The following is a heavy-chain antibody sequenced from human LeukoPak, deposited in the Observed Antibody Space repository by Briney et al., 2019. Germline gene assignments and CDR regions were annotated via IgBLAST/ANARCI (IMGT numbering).Heavy chain of an antibody. D-gene: IGHD1-1*01. V-gene: IGHV3-11*05. CDR1: GFTFSDYY. J-gene: IGHJ4*02. CDR3: ARDGNGHFDY. Sequence: PGGSLRLSCAASGFTFSDYYMSWIRQAPGEGLEWVSYISSSSSYTKYADSVKGRFTISRDNAKNSLYLQMNSLRAEDTAVYYCARDGNGHFDYWGQGTLVTVSS. CDR2: ISSSSSYT.